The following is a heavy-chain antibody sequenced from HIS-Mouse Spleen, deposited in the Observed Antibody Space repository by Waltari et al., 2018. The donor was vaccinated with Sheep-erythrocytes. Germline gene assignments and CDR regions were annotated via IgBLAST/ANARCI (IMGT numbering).Heavy chain of an antibody. CDR2: MNPNSGNT. J-gene: IGHJ4*02. Sequence: QVQLVQSGAEVKKHGASVKISCKASGYTFTSYDINWVRQATGHGLEWMGWMNPNSGNTGYAQKFQGRVTMTRNTSISTAYMELSSLRSEDTAVYYCARGFWVYSSSSGFDYWGQGTLVTVSS. V-gene: IGHV1-8*01. CDR3: ARGFWVYSSSSGFDY. D-gene: IGHD6-6*01. CDR1: GYTFTSYD.